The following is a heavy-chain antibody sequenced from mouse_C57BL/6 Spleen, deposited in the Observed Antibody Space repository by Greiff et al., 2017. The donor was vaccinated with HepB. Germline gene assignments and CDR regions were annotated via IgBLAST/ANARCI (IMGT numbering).Heavy chain of an antibody. D-gene: IGHD2-3*01. CDR3: ARGGLYDGYYEAMDY. J-gene: IGHJ4*01. CDR2: IYPGSGNT. Sequence: QVQLQQSGAELVRPGASVKLSCKASGYTFTDYYINWVKQRPGQGLEWIARIYPGSGNTYYNEKFKGKATLTAEKSSSTAYMQLSSLTSEDSAVYFCARGGLYDGYYEAMDYWGQGTSVTVSS. V-gene: IGHV1-76*01. CDR1: GYTFTDYY.